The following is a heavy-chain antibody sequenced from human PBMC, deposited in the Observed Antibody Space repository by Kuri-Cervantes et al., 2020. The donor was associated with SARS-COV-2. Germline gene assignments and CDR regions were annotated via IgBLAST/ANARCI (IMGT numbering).Heavy chain of an antibody. Sequence: SETLSLTCTVSGGSISSNYWSWSRQSQGKGLEWNGYIYYRGSTNYNTSFKSRVTMSVDTSKNQFSQKLHSVTAADTAVYYCARELTYNCIDHWGQGILVTVSS. V-gene: IGHV4-59*01. CDR2: IYYRGST. D-gene: IGHD3-9*01. CDR3: ARELTYNCIDH. CDR1: GGSISSNY. J-gene: IGHJ5*02.